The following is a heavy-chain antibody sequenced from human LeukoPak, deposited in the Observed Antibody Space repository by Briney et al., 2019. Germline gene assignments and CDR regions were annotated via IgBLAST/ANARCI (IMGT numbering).Heavy chain of an antibody. Sequence: GGSLRLSCTASGFIFSNYGMHWVRQAPGKGLEWLTVIWYDGSYKYYTDSVKGRFTISRDDPRNTLYLQMNSLRADDTAVYYCARERAPYYFDYWGQGTLVTVSS. J-gene: IGHJ4*02. V-gene: IGHV3-33*01. CDR1: GFIFSNYG. CDR2: IWYDGSYK. CDR3: ARERAPYYFDY.